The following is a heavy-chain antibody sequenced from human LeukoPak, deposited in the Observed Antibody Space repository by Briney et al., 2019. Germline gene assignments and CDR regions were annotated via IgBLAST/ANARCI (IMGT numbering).Heavy chain of an antibody. V-gene: IGHV3-30-3*01. D-gene: IGHD6-19*01. CDR1: GFTFSSYA. J-gene: IGHJ4*02. Sequence: GGSLRLSCVASGFTFSSYAMHWVRQAPGKGLEWVALISYDGSNKYYADSVRGRFTISRDNSKNTLYLQMNSLRAEDTAVYYCARGGVYSSGSYYLYYFDYWGQGTLVTVSS. CDR3: ARGGVYSSGSYYLYYFDY. CDR2: ISYDGSNK.